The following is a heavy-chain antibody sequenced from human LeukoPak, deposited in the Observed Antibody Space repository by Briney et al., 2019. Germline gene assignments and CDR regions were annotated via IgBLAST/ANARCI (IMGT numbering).Heavy chain of an antibody. Sequence: SETLSLTCAVYGGSFSGYYWSWIRQPPGKGLEWIGEINHSGSTNYNPSLKSRVTISVDTSKNQSSLKLSSVTAADTAVYYCARGEWELDYWGQGTLVTVSS. CDR1: GGSFSGYY. J-gene: IGHJ4*02. CDR3: ARGEWELDY. V-gene: IGHV4-34*01. CDR2: INHSGST. D-gene: IGHD1-26*01.